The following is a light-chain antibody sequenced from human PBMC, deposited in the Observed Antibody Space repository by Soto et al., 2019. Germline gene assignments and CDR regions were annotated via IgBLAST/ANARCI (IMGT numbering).Light chain of an antibody. CDR3: ISYTKSNTWV. CDR1: SSDVSGYKY. CDR2: DVN. V-gene: IGLV2-14*01. Sequence: QSVLTQPTSVSGSPGQSITISCTGTSSDVSGYKYVSWYQQHPGKAPKLMIYDVNSRPSGVSSRFSGSKSGNTASLTISGLQTEDEADYYCISYTKSNTWVFGGGTKLTVL. J-gene: IGLJ3*02.